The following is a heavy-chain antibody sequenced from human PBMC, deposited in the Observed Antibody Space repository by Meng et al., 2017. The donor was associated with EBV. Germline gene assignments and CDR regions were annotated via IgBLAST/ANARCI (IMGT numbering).Heavy chain of an antibody. CDR1: GRTFSSYA. CDR2: IIPIFGSA. Sequence: QVKMVLSGSEVKKTGCSVKVCGKASGRTFSSYAIRWVRQARGQGLEWMGGIIPIFGSANYAQNLQGMGTITGDESTSIAYTELSSLRSEDTDVYYCVRAEIAAAGRLDDWGQRTLVTVFS. J-gene: IGHJ4*02. D-gene: IGHD6-13*01. V-gene: IGHV1-69*01. CDR3: VRAEIAAAGRLDD.